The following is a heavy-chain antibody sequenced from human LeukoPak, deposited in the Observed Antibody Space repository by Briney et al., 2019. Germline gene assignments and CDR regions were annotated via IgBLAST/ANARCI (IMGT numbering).Heavy chain of an antibody. CDR3: ARHHGGYRPLDY. J-gene: IGHJ4*02. V-gene: IGHV4-59*08. D-gene: IGHD4-17*01. CDR2: IYYSGST. CDR1: GGSISSYY. Sequence: SEALSLTCTVSGGSISSYYRSWIRQPPGKGLEWIGYIYYSGSTNYNPSLKSRVTISVDTSKNQFSLKLSSVTAADTAVYYCARHHGGYRPLDYWGQGTLVTVSS.